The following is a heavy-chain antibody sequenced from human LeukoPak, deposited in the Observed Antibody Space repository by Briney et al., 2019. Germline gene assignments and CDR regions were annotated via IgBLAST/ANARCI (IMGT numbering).Heavy chain of an antibody. Sequence: ASVKVSCKASGGTFSSYAISWVRHAPGQGLEWMGWISAYNGNTNYAQKLQGRDTMTPDTSTSTAYMELRSLRSDDTAVYYCAVRDRQGGDYWGQGTLVTVSS. V-gene: IGHV1-18*01. D-gene: IGHD2-15*01. J-gene: IGHJ4*02. CDR1: GGTFSSYA. CDR2: ISAYNGNT. CDR3: AVRDRQGGDY.